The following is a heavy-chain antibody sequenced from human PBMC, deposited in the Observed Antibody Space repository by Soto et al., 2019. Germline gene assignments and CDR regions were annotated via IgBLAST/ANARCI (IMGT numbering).Heavy chain of an antibody. CDR3: ARGTTVTSFDY. CDR2: INAGNGNT. V-gene: IGHV1-3*01. D-gene: IGHD4-17*01. CDR1: GYTFTSYA. J-gene: IGHJ4*02. Sequence: QVQLVQSGAEVKKPGASVKVSCKASGYTFTSYAMHWVRQAPGQRLEWMGWINAGNGNTKYSQKFQGRVSITGDTSASTAYMELSSLRSEDTAVYYCARGTTVTSFDYWGQGTLVTVSS.